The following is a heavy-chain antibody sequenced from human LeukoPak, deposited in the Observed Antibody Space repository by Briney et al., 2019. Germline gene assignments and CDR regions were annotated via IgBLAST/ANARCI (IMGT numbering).Heavy chain of an antibody. V-gene: IGHV4-39*01. D-gene: IGHD5-18*01. CDR3: ARHRSGAYSYGVLDY. CDR2: IYYSGNT. Sequence: PSETLSLTCTVSGGSISSSSYHWGWIRQPPGKGLEWTVSIYYSGNTYYNPSLKSRVTISVDTSKNQFSLKLTSMTAADTAVYYCARHRSGAYSYGVLDYWGQGTLVTVSS. J-gene: IGHJ4*02. CDR1: GGSISSSSYH.